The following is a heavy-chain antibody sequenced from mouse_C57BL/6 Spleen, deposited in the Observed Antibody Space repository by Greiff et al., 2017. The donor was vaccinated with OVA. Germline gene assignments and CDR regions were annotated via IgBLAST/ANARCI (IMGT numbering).Heavy chain of an antibody. J-gene: IGHJ1*03. D-gene: IGHD2-5*01. CDR1: GYTFTSYW. V-gene: IGHV1-59*01. CDR2: IDPSDSYT. CDR3: AIRYSNCGVWCFDV. Sequence: QVQLQQPGAELVRPGTSVKLSCKASGYTFTSYWMHWVKQRPGQGLEWIGVIDPSDSYTNYNQKFKGKATLTVDTSSSTAYMQLSSLTSEDSAVYDAAIRYSNCGVWCFDVWGKGTTVTVSS.